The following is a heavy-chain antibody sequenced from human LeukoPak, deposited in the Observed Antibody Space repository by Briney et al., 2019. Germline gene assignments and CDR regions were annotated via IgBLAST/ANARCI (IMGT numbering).Heavy chain of an antibody. J-gene: IGHJ4*02. CDR3: ARLADTTY. V-gene: IGHV5-51*01. Sequence: GESLKISCKGSGYTFTNFCSAWVRQMPGKGLEWMGSIYPGDSDTRCRPSFQGLVTISADKSIATAYLQWSSLKASDTAVYFCARLADTTYWGQGTLVTVSS. D-gene: IGHD1-26*01. CDR2: IYPGDSDT. CDR1: GYTFTNFC.